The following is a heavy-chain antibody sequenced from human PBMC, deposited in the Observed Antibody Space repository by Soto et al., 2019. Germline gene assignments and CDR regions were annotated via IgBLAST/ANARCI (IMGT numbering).Heavy chain of an antibody. CDR1: GEAFTSYA. CDR2: INAGNGNT. J-gene: IGHJ4*02. Sequence: VSVTVCCKGAGEAFTSYAMHWVRQAPGQRLEWMGWINAGNGNTKYSQKFQGRVTITRDTSASTAYMELSSLRSEDTAVYYCARDLGGWPDYWGQGTLVTVSS. CDR3: ARDLGGWPDY. D-gene: IGHD6-19*01. V-gene: IGHV1-3*01.